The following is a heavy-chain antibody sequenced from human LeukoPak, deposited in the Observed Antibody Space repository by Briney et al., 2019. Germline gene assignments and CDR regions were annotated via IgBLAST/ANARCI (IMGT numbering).Heavy chain of an antibody. Sequence: SETLSLTCTVSGGSISSSSYYWGWIRQPPGKGLEWIGSIYYSGSTYYNPSLKSRVTISVDTSKNQFSLKLSSVTAADTAVYYCARHMTTVTTMGNIWFDHWGQGTLVTVSS. D-gene: IGHD4-11*01. J-gene: IGHJ5*02. CDR2: IYYSGST. CDR1: GGSISSSSYY. V-gene: IGHV4-39*01. CDR3: ARHMTTVTTMGNIWFDH.